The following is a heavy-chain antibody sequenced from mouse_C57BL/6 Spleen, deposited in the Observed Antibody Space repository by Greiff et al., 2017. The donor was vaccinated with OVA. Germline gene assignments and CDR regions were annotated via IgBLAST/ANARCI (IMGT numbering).Heavy chain of an antibody. CDR3: ARDAYGRLDSMDY. D-gene: IGHD6-5*01. CDR2: IYPGSGNT. CDR1: GYTFTDYY. V-gene: IGHV1-76*01. J-gene: IGHJ4*01. Sequence: QVQLQQSGAELVRPGASVKLSCKASGYTFTDYYINWVKQRPGQGLEWIARIYPGSGNTYYNEKVKGKATLTTEKSSRTAYLQLRSLTSEDSAVYVCARDAYGRLDSMDYWGQGTSVTVSS.